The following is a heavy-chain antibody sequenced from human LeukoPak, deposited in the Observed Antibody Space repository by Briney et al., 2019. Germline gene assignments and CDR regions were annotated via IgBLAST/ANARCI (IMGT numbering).Heavy chain of an antibody. V-gene: IGHV7-4-1*02. J-gene: IGHJ4*02. CDR3: ARAWYYYGSGTIGDFDY. D-gene: IGHD3-10*01. CDR2: INTNTGNP. Sequence: ASVKVSCKASGGTFSSYAISWVRQAPGQGLEWMGWINTNTGNPTYAQGFTGRFVFSLDTSVSTAYLQISSLKAEDTAVYYCARAWYYYGSGTIGDFDYWGQGTLVTVSS. CDR1: GGTFSSYA.